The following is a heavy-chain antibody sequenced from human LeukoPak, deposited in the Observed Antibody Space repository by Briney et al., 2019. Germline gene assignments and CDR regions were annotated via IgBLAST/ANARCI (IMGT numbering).Heavy chain of an antibody. J-gene: IGHJ4*02. Sequence: ASVKVSCKASGYTFTDYYMHWVRQAPGQGLEWMGWINPNSGDTNYAQNFQGRVTMTRDTSISTANMELSRLRSDDTAVYFCARESRDYYGSGSRHLRYWGQGTLVTVSS. CDR3: ARESRDYYGSGSRHLRY. CDR1: GYTFTDYY. CDR2: INPNSGDT. V-gene: IGHV1-2*02. D-gene: IGHD3-10*01.